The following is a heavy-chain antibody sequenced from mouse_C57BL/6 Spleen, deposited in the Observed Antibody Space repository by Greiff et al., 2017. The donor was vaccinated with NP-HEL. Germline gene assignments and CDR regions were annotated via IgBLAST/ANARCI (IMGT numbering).Heavy chain of an antibody. CDR2: IYPGDGDT. Sequence: QVQLQQSGPELVKPGASVKISCKASGYAFSSSWMNWVKQRPGKGLEWIGRIYPGDGDTNYNGKFKGKATLTADKSSSTAYMQLSSLTSEDSAVYFCAKSYYGNLGDYWGQGTSVTVSS. J-gene: IGHJ4*01. CDR1: GYAFSSSW. CDR3: AKSYYGNLGDY. D-gene: IGHD2-10*01. V-gene: IGHV1-82*01.